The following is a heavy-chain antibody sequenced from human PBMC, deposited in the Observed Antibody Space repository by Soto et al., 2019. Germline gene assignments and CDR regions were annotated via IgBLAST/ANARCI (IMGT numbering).Heavy chain of an antibody. Sequence: ASVKVSCKTSGYTFTSFGISWVRQAPGQGLEWMGWITTDKGKTNYAQKFQGRVTMTTDTSTSTAYMELRSLRSDGTAVYYCATRSPAFDYWGPGTLVTVSS. V-gene: IGHV1-18*01. J-gene: IGHJ4*01. CDR1: GYTFTSFG. CDR2: ITTDKGKT. CDR3: ATRSPAFDY.